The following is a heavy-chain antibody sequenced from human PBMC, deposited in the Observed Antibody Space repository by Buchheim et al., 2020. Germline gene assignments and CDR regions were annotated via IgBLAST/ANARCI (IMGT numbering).Heavy chain of an antibody. CDR2: ISYDGSNK. CDR3: AIEFIAAAGTRDGRFDP. V-gene: IGHV3-30*03. CDR1: GFTYSSYG. D-gene: IGHD6-13*01. J-gene: IGHJ5*02. Sequence: QVQLVESGGGVVQPGRSLRLSCAASGFTYSSYGMHWARQAPGKGLEWVAVISYDGSNKYYADSVKGRFTISRDNSKNTLYLQINSLRAEDTAVYYCAIEFIAAAGTRDGRFDPWGQGTL.